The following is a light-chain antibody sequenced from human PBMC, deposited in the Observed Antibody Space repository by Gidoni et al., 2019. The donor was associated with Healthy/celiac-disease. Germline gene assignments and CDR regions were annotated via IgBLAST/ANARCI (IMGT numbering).Light chain of an antibody. CDR2: DVS. CDR3: SSYTSSSISRV. Sequence: QSALTQPASVSGSPGQSLTISCTGTSSDVGGYNYVSWYQQHPGKAPKLMIYDVSNRPSGVSNRFSGSKSGNTASLTISGLQAEDEADYYCSSYTSSSISRVFGGGTKLTVL. V-gene: IGLV2-14*01. J-gene: IGLJ2*01. CDR1: SSDVGGYNY.